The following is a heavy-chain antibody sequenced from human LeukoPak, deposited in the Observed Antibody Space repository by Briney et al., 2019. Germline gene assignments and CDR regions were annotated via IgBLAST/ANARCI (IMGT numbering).Heavy chain of an antibody. CDR2: ISSSGSTI. Sequence: GGSLRLSCAASGFTFSDYYMSWIRQAPGKGLEWVSYISSSGSTIYYADSVKGRFTISRDNSKNTLYLQMNSLRAEDTAVYYCAKAEPSVYYDFWSGYSSYYYYYYMDVWGKGTTVTVSS. CDR1: GFTFSDYY. V-gene: IGHV3-11*01. CDR3: AKAEPSVYYDFWSGYSSYYYYYYMDV. J-gene: IGHJ6*03. D-gene: IGHD3-3*01.